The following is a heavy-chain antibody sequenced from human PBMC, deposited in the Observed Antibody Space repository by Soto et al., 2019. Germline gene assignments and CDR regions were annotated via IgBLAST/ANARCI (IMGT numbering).Heavy chain of an antibody. CDR2: IIPIFGTA. CDR1: GYTFSSYA. D-gene: IGHD6-13*01. J-gene: IGHJ5*02. Sequence: GASVKVSCKASGYTFSSYAISWVRQAPGQGLEWMGGIIPIFGTANYAQKFQGRVTITADESTSTAYMELSSLRSEDTAVYYCARDIRYSSSWWNWFDPWGQGTLVTVSS. CDR3: ARDIRYSSSWWNWFDP. V-gene: IGHV1-69*13.